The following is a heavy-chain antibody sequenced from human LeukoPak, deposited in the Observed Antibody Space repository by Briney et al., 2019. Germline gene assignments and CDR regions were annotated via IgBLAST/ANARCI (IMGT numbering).Heavy chain of an antibody. D-gene: IGHD2-2*01. J-gene: IGHJ4*02. CDR3: AKVGLVPAAMEAAAGSYFDY. V-gene: IGHV3-23*01. CDR2: ISGSGGST. Sequence: GGSLRLSCAASGFTFSSYAMSWVRQAPGKGLEWVSAISGSGGSTYYADSVKGRFTISRDNSKNTLYLQMNSLRAEDTAVYYCAKVGLVPAAMEAAAGSYFDYWGQGTLVTVSS. CDR1: GFTFSSYA.